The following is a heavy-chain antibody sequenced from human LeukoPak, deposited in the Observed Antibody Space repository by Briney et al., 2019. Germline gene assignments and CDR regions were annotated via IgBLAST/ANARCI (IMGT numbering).Heavy chain of an antibody. D-gene: IGHD3-10*01. J-gene: IGHJ5*02. V-gene: IGHV5-51*01. CDR3: ARQRYGSGRSNWFDP. CDR2: IYPGDSDT. CDR1: GYSFTSYW. Sequence: GESLKISCKGSGYSFTSYWIGCVRQMPGKVLEWMGIIYPGDSDTRYSPSFQGRLTSPADKSITTAYLQWSSLKASDTAMYYCARQRYGSGRSNWFDPWGQGTLVTVSS.